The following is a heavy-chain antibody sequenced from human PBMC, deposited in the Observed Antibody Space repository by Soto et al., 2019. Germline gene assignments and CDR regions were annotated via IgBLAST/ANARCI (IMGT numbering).Heavy chain of an antibody. V-gene: IGHV3-9*01. J-gene: IGHJ4*02. CDR1: GFTFDDYA. CDR3: AKAESSGWYYSLDY. CDR2: LSWNSGTI. D-gene: IGHD6-19*01. Sequence: EVQLVESGGGLVQPGKSLRLSCAASGFTFDDYAMHWVRQVAGKGLEWVSGLSWNSGTIDYAVSVKGRFTISSDNAKNSLHLQMNSLKPEDTAFYYCAKAESSGWYYSLDYWGQGTLVTVSS.